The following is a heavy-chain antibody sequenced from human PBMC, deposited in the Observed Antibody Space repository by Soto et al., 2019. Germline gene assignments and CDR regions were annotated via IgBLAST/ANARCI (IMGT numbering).Heavy chain of an antibody. Sequence: GASVKVSCKASGYTFTSYGISWVRQAPGQGLEWMGWISAYNGNTNYAQKLQGRVTMTTDTSTSTAYMELRSLRSDDTAVYYCARGVYDSSGYYYAYYFDYWGQGTLVTVSS. D-gene: IGHD3-22*01. J-gene: IGHJ4*02. CDR1: GYTFTSYG. CDR3: ARGVYDSSGYYYAYYFDY. CDR2: ISAYNGNT. V-gene: IGHV1-18*01.